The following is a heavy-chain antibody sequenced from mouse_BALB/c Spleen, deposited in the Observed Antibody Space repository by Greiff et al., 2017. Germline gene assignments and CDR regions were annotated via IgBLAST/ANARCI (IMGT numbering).Heavy chain of an antibody. CDR2: ISSGSSTI. CDR1: GFTFSSFG. D-gene: IGHD1-1*01. Sequence: EVKLMESGGGLVQPGGSRKLSCAASGFTFSSFGMHWVRQAPEKGLEWVAYISSGSSTIYYADTVKGRFTISRDNPKNTLFLQMTSLRSEDTAMYYCARSGLRDAMDYWGQGTSVTVSS. V-gene: IGHV5-17*02. J-gene: IGHJ4*01. CDR3: ARSGLRDAMDY.